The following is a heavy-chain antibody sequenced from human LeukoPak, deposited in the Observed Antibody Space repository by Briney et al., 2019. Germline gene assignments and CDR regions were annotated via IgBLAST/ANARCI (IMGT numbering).Heavy chain of an antibody. Sequence: GGSLRLSCAASGFTFSSYAMTWVRQAPGKGLEWVANIKQDGSEKYYVDSVKGRFTISRDNAKNSLYLQMNSLRAEDTAVYYCASFGGFGELLTWGQGTLVTVSS. V-gene: IGHV3-7*01. CDR2: IKQDGSEK. J-gene: IGHJ5*02. CDR3: ASFGGFGELLT. CDR1: GFTFSSYA. D-gene: IGHD3-10*01.